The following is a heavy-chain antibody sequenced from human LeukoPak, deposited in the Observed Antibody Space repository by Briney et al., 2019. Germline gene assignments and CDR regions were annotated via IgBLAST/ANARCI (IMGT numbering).Heavy chain of an antibody. CDR2: ISSSSSYI. V-gene: IGHV3-21*01. CDR1: GFTFSSYS. Sequence: GGSLRLSCAASGFTFSSYSMNWVRQAPGKGLECVSSISSSSSYIYYADSVKGRFTISRDNAKNSLYLQMNSLRAEDTAVYYCARAGGYSSSRGRRGIYFDYWGQGTLVTVSS. J-gene: IGHJ4*02. CDR3: ARAGGYSSSRGRRGIYFDY. D-gene: IGHD6-13*01.